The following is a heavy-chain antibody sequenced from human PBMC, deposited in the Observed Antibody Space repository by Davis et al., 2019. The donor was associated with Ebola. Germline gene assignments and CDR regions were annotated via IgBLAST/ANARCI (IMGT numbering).Heavy chain of an antibody. CDR1: GFTFSSYS. Sequence: PGGSLRLSCAASGFTFSSYSMNWVRQAPGKGLEWVSSISSSSSYIYYADSVKGRFTISRHNSKNTLYLQMNSLRAEDTAVYYCAKEGGSYSGWYFDLWGRGTLVTVSS. CDR3: AKEGGSYSGWYFDL. D-gene: IGHD1-26*01. V-gene: IGHV3-21*04. CDR2: ISSSSSYI. J-gene: IGHJ2*01.